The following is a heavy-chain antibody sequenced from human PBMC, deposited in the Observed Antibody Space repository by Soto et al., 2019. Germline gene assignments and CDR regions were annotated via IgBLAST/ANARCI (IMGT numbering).Heavy chain of an antibody. Sequence: SQTLSLTCAISGDSVPSNSAAWSSTRQSPSRGLEWLGRTYYRSKWYNDYAVSVKSRITISPDTSKNQFSLQLNSVTPEDTAVYYCARDRGYCSSTSCYKPPVFKRSRDYYYCMDVWGRGTSVTVSS. V-gene: IGHV6-1*01. D-gene: IGHD2-2*02. CDR1: GDSVPSNSAA. J-gene: IGHJ6*03. CDR3: ARDRGYCSSTSCYKPPVFKRSRDYYYCMDV. CDR2: TYYRSKWYN.